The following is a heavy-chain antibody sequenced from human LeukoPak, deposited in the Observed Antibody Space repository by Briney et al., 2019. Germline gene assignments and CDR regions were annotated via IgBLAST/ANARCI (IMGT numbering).Heavy chain of an antibody. D-gene: IGHD2-8*01. CDR2: IIPILGIA. Sequence: ASVKVSCKASGGTFSSYAISWVRQAPGQGLEWMGRIIPILGIANYAQKFQGRVTITADKSTSTAYMELSSLRSEDTAVYYSARVRMADPDTFDIWGQGTMVTVSS. CDR1: GGTFSSYA. V-gene: IGHV1-69*04. J-gene: IGHJ3*02. CDR3: ARVRMADPDTFDI.